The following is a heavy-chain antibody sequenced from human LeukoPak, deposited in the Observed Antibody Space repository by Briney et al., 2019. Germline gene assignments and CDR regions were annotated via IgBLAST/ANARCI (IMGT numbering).Heavy chain of an antibody. CDR2: ISGSGGCT. V-gene: IGHV3-23*01. J-gene: IGHJ3*02. CDR3: AKGRPPSTIFGVVQDPFDI. Sequence: PGGSLRLSCAASGFTFSSYAMSWVRQAPGKGLEWVSAISGSGGCTYYADSVKGRFTISRDNSKNTLYLQMNSLRAEDTAVYYCAKGRPPSTIFGVVQDPFDIWGQGTMVTVSS. D-gene: IGHD3-3*01. CDR1: GFTFSSYA.